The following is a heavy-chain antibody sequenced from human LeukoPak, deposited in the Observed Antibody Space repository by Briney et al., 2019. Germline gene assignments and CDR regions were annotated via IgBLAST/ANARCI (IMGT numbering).Heavy chain of an antibody. V-gene: IGHV4-59*01. CDR1: GDSISNYY. J-gene: IGHJ4*02. CDR3: ARAEKAVTGALDY. D-gene: IGHD6-19*01. Sequence: SETLSLTCTVSGDSISNYYWSWIRQSPGKELEWIGYMYNRGSTIYNPSLKSRVTISTDTSKNQFSLRLTSVTAADTAVYYCARAEKAVTGALDYWGQGTLITVSS. CDR2: MYNRGST.